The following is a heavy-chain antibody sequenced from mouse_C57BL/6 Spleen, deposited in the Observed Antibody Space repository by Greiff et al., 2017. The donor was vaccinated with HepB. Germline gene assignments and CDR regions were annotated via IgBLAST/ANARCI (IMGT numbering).Heavy chain of an antibody. Sequence: VQLKQSGPELVKPGASVKIPCKASGYTFTDYNMDWVKQSHGKSLEWIGDINPNNGGTIYNQKFKGKATLTVDKSSSTAYMELRSLTSEDTAVYYCARFYGNYVGYFDVWGTGTTVTVSS. D-gene: IGHD2-1*01. CDR2: INPNNGGT. V-gene: IGHV1-18*01. J-gene: IGHJ1*03. CDR1: GYTFTDYN. CDR3: ARFYGNYVGYFDV.